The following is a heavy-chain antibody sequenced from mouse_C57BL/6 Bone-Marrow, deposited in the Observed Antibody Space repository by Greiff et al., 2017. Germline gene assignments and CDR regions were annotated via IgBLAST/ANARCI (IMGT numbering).Heavy chain of an antibody. CDR3: TRSAY. CDR2: IDPENGDT. V-gene: IGHV14-4*01. Sequence: VQLQQSGAELVRPGASVKLSCTASGFNIKDDYMHWVKQRPEQGLAWIGWIDPENGDTEYASKFQGKATIPVYTSSNPAYLQLSSLTSEDTAVYYCTRSAYWGQGTLVTVSA. J-gene: IGHJ3*01. CDR1: GFNIKDDY.